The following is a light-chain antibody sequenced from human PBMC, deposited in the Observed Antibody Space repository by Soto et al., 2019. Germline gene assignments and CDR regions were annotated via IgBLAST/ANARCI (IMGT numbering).Light chain of an antibody. Sequence: EILLTQSPATLSVSPGERATLSCRSSQSVNRNLGWCQQKPGQAPRLLIFAASTRAPGIPARFSGSGSGTEFTLTISGLQSEDFAVYYCQQYNSWTSITFGQGTRLEVK. CDR2: AAS. CDR3: QQYNSWTSIT. J-gene: IGKJ5*01. CDR1: QSVNRN. V-gene: IGKV3-15*01.